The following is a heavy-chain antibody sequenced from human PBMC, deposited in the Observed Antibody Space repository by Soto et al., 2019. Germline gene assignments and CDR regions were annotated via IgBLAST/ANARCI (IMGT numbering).Heavy chain of an antibody. CDR2: ISGSGGST. CDR3: AKGRLLWFGELPNFDY. J-gene: IGHJ4*02. V-gene: IGHV3-23*01. CDR1: GFTFSSYS. Sequence: EVQLLESGGGLVQPGGSLRLSCAASGFTFSSYSMSWVRQAPGKGLEWVAAISGSGGSTYYADSVKGRFTISRDNSKNTMYLQMNSMRAEDTAVYYCAKGRLLWFGELPNFDYWGQGTLVTVSS. D-gene: IGHD3-10*01.